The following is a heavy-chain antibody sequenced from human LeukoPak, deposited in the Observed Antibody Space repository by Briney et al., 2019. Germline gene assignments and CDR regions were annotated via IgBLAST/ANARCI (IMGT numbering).Heavy chain of an antibody. CDR2: IYLSGSP. D-gene: IGHD3-3*01. CDR1: GGSIRGHY. J-gene: IGHJ4*02. V-gene: IGHV4-4*07. Sequence: SETLSLTCTVSGGSIRGHYWSWIRQPAGKGLEWIGRIYLSGSPNYNPSLRSRVTMSVDTSKTQFSLKLSSVTAADAAVYFCARGHYDYFHFFDYWGQGILVTVSS. CDR3: ARGHYDYFHFFDY.